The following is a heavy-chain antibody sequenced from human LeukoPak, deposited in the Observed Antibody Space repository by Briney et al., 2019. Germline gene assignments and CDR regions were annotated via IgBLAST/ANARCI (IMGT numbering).Heavy chain of an antibody. D-gene: IGHD5-18*01. CDR3: ARGRKDSIQLWLLRYYFDY. CDR1: GGSFSGYY. V-gene: IGHV4-34*01. Sequence: SETLSLTCAVYGGSFSGYYWSWIRQPPGKGLEWIGEINHSGSTNYNPSLKSRVTISVDTSKNQFSLKLSSVTAADTAVYYCARGRKDSIQLWLLRYYFDYWGQGTLVTVSS. J-gene: IGHJ4*02. CDR2: INHSGST.